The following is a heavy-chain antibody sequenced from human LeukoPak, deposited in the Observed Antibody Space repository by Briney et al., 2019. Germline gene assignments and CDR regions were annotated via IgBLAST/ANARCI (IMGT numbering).Heavy chain of an antibody. CDR1: GGSISSSSAY. J-gene: IGHJ4*02. D-gene: IGHD5-18*01. CDR3: VSPRGFSYGYFDY. CDR2: IYYSKNT. V-gene: IGHV4-39*01. Sequence: PSETLSLTRTVSGGSISSSSAYCGWIRQPPGKGLEWIGSIYYSKNTYYNPSLKSRVTISADTSKNQFSRTLGSVSATDTAVYYCVSPRGFSYGYFDYWGQGTLVTVSS.